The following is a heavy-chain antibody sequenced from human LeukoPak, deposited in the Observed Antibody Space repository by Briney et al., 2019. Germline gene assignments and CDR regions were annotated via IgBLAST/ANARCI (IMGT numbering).Heavy chain of an antibody. CDR2: ITGSGGST. V-gene: IGHV3-23*01. CDR1: GFTFSSYA. J-gene: IGHJ3*02. CDR3: AKVGAVTVKEAFDI. Sequence: GGSLRLSCAASGFTFSSYAMSWVRQAPGKGLEWVSAITGSGGSTYYADSVKGRFAISRDNSKNTLYLQMNSLRAEDTAIYYCAKVGAVTVKEAFDIWGQGTMVTVSS. D-gene: IGHD6-19*01.